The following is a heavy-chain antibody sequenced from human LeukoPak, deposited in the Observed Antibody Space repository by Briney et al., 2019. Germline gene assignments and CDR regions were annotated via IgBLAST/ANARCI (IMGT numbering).Heavy chain of an antibody. CDR3: AKDLDHYGDNYYFDY. V-gene: IGHV3-43*02. Sequence: GGSLRLSCAASGFTFDDYAMHWVRQAPGKGLEWVSLISGDGGSTYYADSVKGRFTISRDNSKNSLYLQMNSLRTEDTALYYCAKDLDHYGDNYYFDYWGQGTLVTVSS. J-gene: IGHJ4*02. CDR2: ISGDGGST. CDR1: GFTFDDYA. D-gene: IGHD4-17*01.